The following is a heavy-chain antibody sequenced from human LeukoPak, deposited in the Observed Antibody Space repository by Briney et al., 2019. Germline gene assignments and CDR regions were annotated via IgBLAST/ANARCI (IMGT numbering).Heavy chain of an antibody. V-gene: IGHV1-69*04. CDR3: AREMDTAMVHYGLDV. D-gene: IGHD5-18*01. Sequence: ASVKVSCKASGGTFSSDAISWVRQAPGQGLEWMGRIVPMIHIAHYAQKVQGRVTITADKSTSTAYMELSSLRSEDTAVYYCAREMDTAMVHYGLDVWGQGTTVTVSS. CDR1: GGTFSSDA. J-gene: IGHJ6*02. CDR2: IVPMIHIA.